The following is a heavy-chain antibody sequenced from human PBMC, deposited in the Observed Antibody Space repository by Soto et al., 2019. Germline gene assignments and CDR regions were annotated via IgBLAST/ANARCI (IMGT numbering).Heavy chain of an antibody. Sequence: ASVKVCCTVSGYTRTEICMRWVRQAPGKGLEGVGGFEPEEDETIYAQKVQGRVTMTEDTSTDTAYMELSSLISDDTAVYYCATRTYSHGFVDYWGQGTLVTAPQ. D-gene: IGHD5-18*01. CDR3: ATRTYSHGFVDY. V-gene: IGHV1-24*01. J-gene: IGHJ4*02. CDR1: GYTRTEIC. CDR2: FEPEEDET.